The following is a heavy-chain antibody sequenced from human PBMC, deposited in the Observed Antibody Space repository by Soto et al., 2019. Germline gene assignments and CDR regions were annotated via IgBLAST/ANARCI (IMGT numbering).Heavy chain of an antibody. D-gene: IGHD2-15*01. Sequence: EVQLLESGGGLVQPGESLRLSCAASGFTFSSYGMTWVRLAPGKGLEWVSVISGSGGSTYYADSVKGRFTISRDNXKXTXTPQMNSLRAEDTAVYYGAKGRSGQSGGTCYSALDYWGQGTLITVSS. J-gene: IGHJ4*02. V-gene: IGHV3-23*01. CDR1: GFTFSSYG. CDR2: ISGSGGST. CDR3: AKGRSGQSGGTCYSALDY.